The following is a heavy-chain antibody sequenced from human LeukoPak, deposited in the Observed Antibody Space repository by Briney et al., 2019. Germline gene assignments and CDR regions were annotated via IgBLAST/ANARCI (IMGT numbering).Heavy chain of an antibody. Sequence: GGSLRLSCAASGFTFDDYAMHWVRQAPGKGLEWVSGISWNSGSIGYADSVKGRFTISRDNAKNSLYLQMNSLRAEDTALYYCAKGYMVRGAWDAFDIWGQGTMVTVSS. CDR1: GFTFDDYA. D-gene: IGHD3-10*01. J-gene: IGHJ3*02. V-gene: IGHV3-9*01. CDR3: AKGYMVRGAWDAFDI. CDR2: ISWNSGSI.